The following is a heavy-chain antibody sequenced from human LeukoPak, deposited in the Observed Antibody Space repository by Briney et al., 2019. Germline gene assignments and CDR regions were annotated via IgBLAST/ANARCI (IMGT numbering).Heavy chain of an antibody. J-gene: IGHJ4*02. CDR3: ARGGYYYDSSGYYPPFY. Sequence: SVKVSCKAPGGTFSSYAISWVRQAPGQGLEWMGGIIPIFGTANYAQKFQGRVTITTDESTSTAYMELSSLRSEDTAVYYCARGGYYYDSSGYYPPFYWGQGTLVTVSS. V-gene: IGHV1-69*05. CDR1: GGTFSSYA. CDR2: IIPIFGTA. D-gene: IGHD3-22*01.